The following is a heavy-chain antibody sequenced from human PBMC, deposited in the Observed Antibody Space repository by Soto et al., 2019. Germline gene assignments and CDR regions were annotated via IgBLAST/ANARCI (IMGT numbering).Heavy chain of an antibody. CDR1: GYTFTGYY. J-gene: IGHJ4*02. CDR2: VNPNSGGT. CDR3: ASTIIAAAGTPYCDY. V-gene: IGHV1-2*02. D-gene: IGHD6-13*01. Sequence: ASVKVSCKTSGYTFTGYYMHWVRHAPGQGLEWMGWVNPNSGGTNYAQEFQGRVTMTRDTSISTTYMELSSLRSDDTAVYFCASTIIAAAGTPYCDYWGQGARVTAPQ.